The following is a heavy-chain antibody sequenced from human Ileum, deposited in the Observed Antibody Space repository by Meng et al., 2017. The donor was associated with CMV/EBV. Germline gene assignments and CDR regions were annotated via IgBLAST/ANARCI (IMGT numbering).Heavy chain of an antibody. D-gene: IGHD6-19*01. J-gene: IGHJ4*02. CDR3: ARDSHSSGWSLLFDS. CDR2: TRNKANSYIT. CDR1: FTFSDPY. Sequence: FTFSDPYIDCVRHVPGRGPEWIGRTRNKANSYITDYAASVKGRFTISIADSKNSVYLQMNSLSTEDTAVYYCARDSHSSGWSLLFDSWGQGTLVTVSS. V-gene: IGHV3-72*01.